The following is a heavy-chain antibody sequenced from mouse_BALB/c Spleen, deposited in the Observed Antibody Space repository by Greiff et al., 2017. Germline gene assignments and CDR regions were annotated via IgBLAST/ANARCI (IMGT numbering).Heavy chain of an antibody. Sequence: QVQLQQSGAELAKPGASVKMSCKASGYTFTSYWMHWVKQRPGQGLEWIGYINPSTGYTEYNQKFKDKATLTADKSSSTAYMQLSSLTSEDSAVYYCARRRATATYYYAMDYWGQGTSVTVSS. CDR3: ARRRATATYYYAMDY. CDR2: INPSTGYT. J-gene: IGHJ4*01. D-gene: IGHD1-2*01. V-gene: IGHV1-7*01. CDR1: GYTFTSYW.